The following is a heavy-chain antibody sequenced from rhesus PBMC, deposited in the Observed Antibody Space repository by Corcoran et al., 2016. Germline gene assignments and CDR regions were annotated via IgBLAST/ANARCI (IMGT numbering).Heavy chain of an antibody. D-gene: IGHD1-44*01. V-gene: IGHV4S7*01. CDR3: AKYRWPLGGLDS. CDR2: LSLRAGST. J-gene: IGHJ6*01. CDR1: GGSISSGHA. Sequence: QLQLQESGAGLVKPSETLSLTCDVSGGSISSGHAWAWIRQSPGKRLEWIGALSLRAGSTNYNPSLQSRGTFSNATSKNQLSLTLNSVTAADSALYYCAKYRWPLGGLDSWGQGVVLTVSA.